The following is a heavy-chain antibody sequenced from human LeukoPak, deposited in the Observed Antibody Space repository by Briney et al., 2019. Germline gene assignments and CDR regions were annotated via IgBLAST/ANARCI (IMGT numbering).Heavy chain of an antibody. CDR1: NYSISSGYY. CDR3: ARGGRITMIVVVITPFDH. CDR2: IYQSGST. V-gene: IGHV4-38-2*01. D-gene: IGHD3-22*01. Sequence: SETLSPTCAVSNYSISSGYYWGWIRHPPGKGLEWIGSIYQSGSTYYNPSLKSRVTVSVDTSKNQFSLKLTSVTAADTAVYYCARGGRITMIVVVITPFDHWGQGTLVTGSS. J-gene: IGHJ4*02.